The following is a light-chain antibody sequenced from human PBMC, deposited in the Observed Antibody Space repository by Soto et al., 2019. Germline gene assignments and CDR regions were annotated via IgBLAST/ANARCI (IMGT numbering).Light chain of an antibody. J-gene: IGLJ2*01. CDR3: SSYTSSSMV. CDR2: EVS. Sequence: QSALTQPASVSGSPGQSITISCTGTSSDVGGYNYVSWYQQHPGKAPKLMIYEVSNRPSGVSNRFSGSKSGNTASLTISGLQAEDEAYYYGSSYTSSSMVFGGGTKVTVL. V-gene: IGLV2-14*01. CDR1: SSDVGGYNY.